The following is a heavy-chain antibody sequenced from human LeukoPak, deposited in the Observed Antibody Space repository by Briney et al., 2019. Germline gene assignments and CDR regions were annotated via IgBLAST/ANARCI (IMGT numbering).Heavy chain of an antibody. D-gene: IGHD3-3*01. CDR3: ARVVSDFWSGYPLYFDY. CDR2: IYYSGST. Sequence: SETLSLTCTVSGGSISSYYWSWIRQPPGKGLEWIGYIYYSGSTNYNPSLKSRVTISVDTSKNQFSLKLSSVTAADTAVYYCARVVSDFWSGYPLYFDYWGQGTLVTDSS. CDR1: GGSISSYY. V-gene: IGHV4-59*01. J-gene: IGHJ4*02.